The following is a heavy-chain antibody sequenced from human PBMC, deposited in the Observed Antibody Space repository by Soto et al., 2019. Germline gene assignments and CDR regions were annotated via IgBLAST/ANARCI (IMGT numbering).Heavy chain of an antibody. CDR3: VRERLGIGTWYFDL. V-gene: IGHV3-13*04. Sequence: EVQLVESGGGLVQPGGSLRLSCAASGFTFSDYDIHWVSQATGKRLEWVSAIATSGSTHYAASVQGRFTISREDAKNSLFLQINSLRDGDTATYYCVRERLGIGTWYFDLWGRGTLVTVSS. J-gene: IGHJ2*01. CDR1: GFTFSDYD. D-gene: IGHD7-27*01. CDR2: IATSGST.